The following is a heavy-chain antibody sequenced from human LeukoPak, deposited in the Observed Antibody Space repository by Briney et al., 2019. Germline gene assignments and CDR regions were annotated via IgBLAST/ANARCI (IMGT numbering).Heavy chain of an antibody. D-gene: IGHD2-15*01. CDR1: GGSISSYY. CDR3: ARAPVRWTPDD. Sequence: SETLSLTCTVSGGSISSYYWNWIRQPPGKGLEWIGYIYYSRSTNYNPSLESRLTISVDTSKNQFSLQLCSVTASQTPAHYCARAPVRWTPDDWGHRTLVSVSS. J-gene: IGHJ4*01. V-gene: IGHV4-59*08. CDR2: IYYSRST.